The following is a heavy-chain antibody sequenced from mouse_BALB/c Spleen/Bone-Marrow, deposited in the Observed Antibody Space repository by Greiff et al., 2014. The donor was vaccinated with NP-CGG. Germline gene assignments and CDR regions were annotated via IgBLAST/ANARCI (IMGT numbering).Heavy chain of an antibody. D-gene: IGHD3-1*01. CDR3: ARLGIRSFDY. Sequence: LQESGADLMKPGASVKISCKATGYRFNSYWIEWVKQRPGHGLEWIGEILPGSGSTNFSEKFKGKATFTAYTSSNIAYMQISSLTSEDSAVYYCARLGIRSFDYWGQGTTLTVSS. CDR2: ILPGSGST. CDR1: GYRFNSYW. J-gene: IGHJ2*01. V-gene: IGHV1-9*01.